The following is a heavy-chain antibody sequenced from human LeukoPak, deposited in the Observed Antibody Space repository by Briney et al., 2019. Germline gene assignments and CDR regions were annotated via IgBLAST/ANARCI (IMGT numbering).Heavy chain of an antibody. J-gene: IGHJ5*02. Sequence: ASVKVSCKASGYTFTGYYMHWVRQAPGQGLEWMGWINPNSGGTNYAQKFQGRVTMTRDTSISTAYMELSRLRSDDTAVYYCARVPSSSWSNNWFDPWGQGTLVTVSS. CDR2: INPNSGGT. D-gene: IGHD6-13*01. CDR1: GYTFTGYY. CDR3: ARVPSSSWSNNWFDP. V-gene: IGHV1-2*02.